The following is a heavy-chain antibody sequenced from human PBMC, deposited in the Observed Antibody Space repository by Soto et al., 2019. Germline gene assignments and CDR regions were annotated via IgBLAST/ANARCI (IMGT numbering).Heavy chain of an antibody. CDR1: GFTFSSYS. Sequence: PGGSLRLSCAASGFTFSSYSMNWVRQAPGKGLEWVSSISSSSSYIYYADSVKGRFTISRDNAKNSLYLQMNSLRAEDTAVYYCARVFGQLRFLEWLPSDWYFDLWGRGTLVTVSS. D-gene: IGHD3-3*01. CDR3: ARVFGQLRFLEWLPSDWYFDL. J-gene: IGHJ2*01. CDR2: ISSSSSYI. V-gene: IGHV3-21*01.